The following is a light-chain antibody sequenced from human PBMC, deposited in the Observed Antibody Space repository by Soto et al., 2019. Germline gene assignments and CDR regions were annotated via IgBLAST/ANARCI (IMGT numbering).Light chain of an antibody. CDR3: QQRYSNILS. J-gene: IGKJ4*01. V-gene: IGKV1-39*01. CDR2: AAS. CDR1: QNIHTD. Sequence: DIQLTQSPSSLSASVGARVTISCRASQNIHTDVNWYQLKPGKAPKLLIFAASTLQSGVPSRFSGSGSGADLSLTISSREPEDFATYYCQQRYSNILSFGGGPRVEL.